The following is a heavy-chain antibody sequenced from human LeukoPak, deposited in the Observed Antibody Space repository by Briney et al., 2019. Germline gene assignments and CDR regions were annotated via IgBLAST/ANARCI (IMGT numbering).Heavy chain of an antibody. CDR3: AKGGRGNGEVY. D-gene: IGHD2-8*01. J-gene: IGHJ4*02. V-gene: IGHV3-7*01. Sequence: GGSLRLSCAVSGFTFRSYWMIWVRQAPGKGLEWVANIKQDGSEKNYVDSVKGRFTISRDNAKSSLFLQMNDLRAEDTAVYYCAKGGRGNGEVYWGQGTLVTVSS. CDR2: IKQDGSEK. CDR1: GFTFRSYW.